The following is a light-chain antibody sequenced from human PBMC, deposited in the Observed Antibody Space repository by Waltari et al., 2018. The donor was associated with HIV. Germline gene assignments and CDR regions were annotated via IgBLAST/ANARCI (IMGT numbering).Light chain of an antibody. CDR2: RNN. J-gene: IGLJ3*02. CDR3: AAWDDSLSGPGV. Sequence: QSVLTQPPSASGTPGQRVTITCSGSSSNIGRNYVYWYQQLPGTAPQLLIYRNNQRPSGVPDRFSGSKSGTSASLAISGLRSEDEADYYCAAWDDSLSGPGVFGGGTKLTVL. V-gene: IGLV1-47*01. CDR1: SSNIGRNY.